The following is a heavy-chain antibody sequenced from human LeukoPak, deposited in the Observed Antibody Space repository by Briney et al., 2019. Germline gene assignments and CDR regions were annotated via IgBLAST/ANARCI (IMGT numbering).Heavy chain of an antibody. J-gene: IGHJ5*02. D-gene: IGHD2/OR15-2a*01. CDR3: TAHLLYCNTTDCAPRGFDP. CDR1: GFSFSGSA. V-gene: IGHV3-73*01. Sequence: GGSLRLSCAASGFSFSGSAIHWVRQTSGKGLEWIGRIRSQADSYATAYSVSVKGRCSISRDDSKNTAYLQMNSLRAEDTAVYYCTAHLLYCNTTDCAPRGFDPWGQGTLVTVSS. CDR2: IRSQADSYAT.